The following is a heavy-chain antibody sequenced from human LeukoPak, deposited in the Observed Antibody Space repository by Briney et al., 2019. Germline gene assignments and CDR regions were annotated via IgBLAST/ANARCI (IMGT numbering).Heavy chain of an antibody. D-gene: IGHD2-15*01. CDR2: IYYSGNT. Sequence: SETLSLTCTVSGGSISSYYWSWIRQPPGKGLEWIGDIYYSGNTNYNPSLKSRVTISVDTSKNQFSLKLSSVTAADTAVYYCARECRGETTRTAYYYFCMDGWGKGTTVAVSS. CDR1: GGSISSYY. V-gene: IGHV4-59*12. J-gene: IGHJ6*03. CDR3: ARECRGETTRTAYYYFCMDG.